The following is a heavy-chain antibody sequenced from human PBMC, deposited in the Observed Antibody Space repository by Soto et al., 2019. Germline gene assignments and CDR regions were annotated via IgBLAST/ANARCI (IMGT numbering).Heavy chain of an antibody. D-gene: IGHD1-1*01. CDR3: AKRPGLERRGGTFYYYYYYMDV. V-gene: IGHV3-23*01. J-gene: IGHJ6*03. CDR1: GFTFSSYA. Sequence: GGSLRLSCAASGFTFSSYAMSWVRQAPGKGLEWVSAISGSGGSTYYADSVKGRFTISRDNSKNTLYLQMNSLRAEDTAVYYCAKRPGLERRGGTFYYYYYYMDVWGKGTTVTVSS. CDR2: ISGSGGST.